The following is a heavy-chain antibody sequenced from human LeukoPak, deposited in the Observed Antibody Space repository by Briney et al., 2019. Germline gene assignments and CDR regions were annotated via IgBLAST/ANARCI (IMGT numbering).Heavy chain of an antibody. CDR2: IIPILGIA. CDR1: GGTFSSYA. Sequence: GASVKVPCKASGGTFSSYAISWVRQAPGQGLEWMGRIIPILGIANYAQKFQGRVTITADKSTSTAYMELSSLRSEDTAVYYCASSIPTHYFDYWGQGTLVTVSS. J-gene: IGHJ4*02. D-gene: IGHD2/OR15-2a*01. CDR3: ASSIPTHYFDY. V-gene: IGHV1-69*04.